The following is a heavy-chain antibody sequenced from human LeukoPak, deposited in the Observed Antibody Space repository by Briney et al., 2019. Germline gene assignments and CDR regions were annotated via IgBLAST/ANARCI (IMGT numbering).Heavy chain of an antibody. D-gene: IGHD1-26*01. V-gene: IGHV4-59*01. Sequence: SETLSLTCAVPGDSISSYFWSWIRQAPGKGLEWIGYMHNGVHTNYNPSLKSRVTISGDTSKNQLSLKLTSVTAADTAVYYCARTIVGAIFDYWGQGTLVTVSS. CDR3: ARTIVGAIFDY. CDR1: GDSISSYF. CDR2: MHNGVHT. J-gene: IGHJ4*02.